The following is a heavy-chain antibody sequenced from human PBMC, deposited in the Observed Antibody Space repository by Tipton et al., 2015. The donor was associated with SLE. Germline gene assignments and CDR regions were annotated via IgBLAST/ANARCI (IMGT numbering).Heavy chain of an antibody. CDR2: IYYSGSP. V-gene: IGHV4-39*07. CDR1: GGSITSSGSS. Sequence: TLSLTCSVSGGSITSSGSSWGWIRQPPGEGLESIGSIYYSGSPSYNPSLRSRVTISVDTSKNQFSLKLSSVTAADTAVYYCARTNRLPYRVYFDSWGQGTLVTVSS. CDR3: ARTNRLPYRVYFDS. D-gene: IGHD1-14*01. J-gene: IGHJ4*02.